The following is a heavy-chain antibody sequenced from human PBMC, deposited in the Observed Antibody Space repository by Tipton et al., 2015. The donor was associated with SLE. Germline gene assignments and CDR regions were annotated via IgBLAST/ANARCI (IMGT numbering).Heavy chain of an antibody. Sequence: QLVQSGAEVKKPGDSLKISCKGFGYIFTNYWIGWVRQMPGKGLECMGMIDPSDSDTRYNPSFQGHVSMSIDRSTTTAYLQWRSLKASDTAMYFCARRWVQTVFDYWGQGTLVTVSS. CDR2: IDPSDSDT. CDR1: GYIFTNYW. V-gene: IGHV5-51*03. CDR3: ARRWVQTVFDY. D-gene: IGHD3-10*01. J-gene: IGHJ4*02.